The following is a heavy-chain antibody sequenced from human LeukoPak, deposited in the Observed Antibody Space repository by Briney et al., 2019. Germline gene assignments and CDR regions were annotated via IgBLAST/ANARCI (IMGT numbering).Heavy chain of an antibody. CDR2: ISGSGGST. J-gene: IGHJ3*02. CDR1: GFTFNSYA. CDR3: AKDGFASGWYAYAFDI. Sequence: GGSLRLSCAASGFTFNSYAMSWVRQAPGKGLEWVSAISGSGGSTYYADSVKGRFTISRDNSKNTLYLQMNSLRAEDTAVYYCAKDGFASGWYAYAFDIWGQGTMVTVSS. V-gene: IGHV3-23*01. D-gene: IGHD6-19*01.